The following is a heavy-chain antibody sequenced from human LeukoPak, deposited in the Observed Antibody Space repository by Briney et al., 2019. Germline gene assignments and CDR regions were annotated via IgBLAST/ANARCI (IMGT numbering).Heavy chain of an antibody. CDR3: ARDLASGDYYYYGMDV. V-gene: IGHV3-21*01. D-gene: IGHD3-10*01. CDR2: ISSSSSYI. CDR1: GFTFSSYS. Sequence: GGSLRLSCAASGFTFSSYSMNWVRQAPGKGLEWVSSISSSSSYIYYADSVKGRFTISRGNAKNSLYLQMNSLRAEDTAVYYCARDLASGDYYYYGMDVWGQGTTVTVSS. J-gene: IGHJ6*02.